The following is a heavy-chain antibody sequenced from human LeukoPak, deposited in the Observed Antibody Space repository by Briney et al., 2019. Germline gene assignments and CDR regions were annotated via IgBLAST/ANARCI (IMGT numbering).Heavy chain of an antibody. J-gene: IGHJ6*03. V-gene: IGHV3-7*01. Sequence: GSLRLSCAASGFTFSSYWMSWVRQAPGKGLEWVANIKQDGSEKYYVDSVKGRFIISRDNAKKSLYLQMNSLRAEDTAVYYCAREAYDDFWSGSWRYYYYMDVWGKGTTVTVSS. CDR3: AREAYDDFWSGSWRYYYYMDV. CDR1: GFTFSSYW. D-gene: IGHD3-3*01. CDR2: IKQDGSEK.